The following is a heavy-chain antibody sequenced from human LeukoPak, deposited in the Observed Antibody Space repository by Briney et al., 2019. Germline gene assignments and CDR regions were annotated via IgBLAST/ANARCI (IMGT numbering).Heavy chain of an antibody. CDR2: IIPIFGTA. CDR1: GGTFSSYA. Sequence: GASVKVSCKASGGTFSSYAISWVRQAPGQGLEWMGGIIPIFGTANYAQKFQGRVTITADESTSTACMELSSLRSEDTAVYYCARVAKSDYDIGLSWFDPWGQGTLVTVSS. V-gene: IGHV1-69*13. CDR3: ARVAKSDYDIGLSWFDP. J-gene: IGHJ5*02. D-gene: IGHD3-22*01.